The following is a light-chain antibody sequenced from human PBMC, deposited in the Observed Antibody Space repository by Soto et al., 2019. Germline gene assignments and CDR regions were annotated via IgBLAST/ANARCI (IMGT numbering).Light chain of an antibody. J-gene: IGLJ2*01. CDR3: CSYAGSSTLTV. V-gene: IGLV2-23*01. Sequence: QSALTQPASVSGSPGQSITISCTGTSSDVGSYNLVSWYQQHPGKAPKLMIYEGSKRPSGVSNRFSGSKSGNTASLTISGLQAEDEADCSCCSYAGSSTLTVFGGGTKLTVL. CDR1: SSDVGSYNL. CDR2: EGS.